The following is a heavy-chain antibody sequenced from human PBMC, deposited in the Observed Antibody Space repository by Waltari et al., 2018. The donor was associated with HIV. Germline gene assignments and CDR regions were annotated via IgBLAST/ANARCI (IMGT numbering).Heavy chain of an antibody. J-gene: IGHJ3*02. CDR2: IWHGGGT. D-gene: IGHD5-18*01. V-gene: IGHV4-38-2*01. CDR1: GYSISSGYY. Sequence: QVQLQESGPGLVKPSEPLSLTCAVYGYSISSGYYWGWVRAPPGKGLGWVGGLYRRGRGGSVSIWHGGGTYYNPTLKGRDTISVDTSKDQFSLKLSSVTAADTAVYYCARAGVTWVQLWLYAFDIWGQGTMVTVSS. CDR3: ARAGVTWVQLWLYAFDI.